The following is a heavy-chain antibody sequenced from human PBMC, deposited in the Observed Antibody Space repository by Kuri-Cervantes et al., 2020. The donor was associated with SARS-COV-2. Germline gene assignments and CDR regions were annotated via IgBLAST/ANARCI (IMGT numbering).Heavy chain of an antibody. CDR1: GFTFSSFA. J-gene: IGHJ4*02. V-gene: IGHV3-23*01. Sequence: GGSLRLSCAASGFTFSSFAMSWVRQAPGKGLEWVSSISGSGVGTYYADSVKGRFTISRDNSKNTLYLQMSSLRAEDSALYYRAKVGLSFDYWGQGTLVTVSS. D-gene: IGHD2/OR15-2a*01. CDR2: ISGSGVGT. CDR3: AKVGLSFDY.